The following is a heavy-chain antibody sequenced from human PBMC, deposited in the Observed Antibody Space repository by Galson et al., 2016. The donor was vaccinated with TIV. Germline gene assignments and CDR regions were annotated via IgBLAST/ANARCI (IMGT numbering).Heavy chain of an antibody. J-gene: IGHJ5*02. CDR1: GYSFTTYA. D-gene: IGHD2-21*01. CDR3: ARPPYCGGDCYKYDR. V-gene: IGHV1-3*01. Sequence: SVKVSCKASGYSFTTYAMHWVRQAPGQGLEWVGCINAGNSNIKYSQKFQGRPTITRDTFTSTAYMELSSLTSADTAVYYCARPPYCGGDCYKYDRWGQGTLVTVSS. CDR2: INAGNSNI.